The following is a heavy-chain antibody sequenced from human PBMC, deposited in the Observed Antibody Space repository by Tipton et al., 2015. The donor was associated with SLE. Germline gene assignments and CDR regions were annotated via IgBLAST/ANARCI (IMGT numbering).Heavy chain of an antibody. J-gene: IGHJ6*03. CDR2: SSHRGGT. D-gene: IGHD3-16*01. CDR3: ARGRPRATQAWGGYYYYMDV. V-gene: IGHV4-34*01. Sequence: LRLSCSVSGGTFSGYHWTWIRQPPGKGLEWIGESSHRGGTNYSPSLKSRVTISEDASKTQFSLKLTSVTAADTAVYYCARGRPRATQAWGGYYYYMDVWGKGTTVTVSS. CDR1: GGTFSGYH.